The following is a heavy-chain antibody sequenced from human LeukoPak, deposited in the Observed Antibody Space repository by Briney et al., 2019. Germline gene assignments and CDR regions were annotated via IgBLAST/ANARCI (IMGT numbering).Heavy chain of an antibody. CDR3: ARDSYGDANFDS. CDR1: GFIVNTNY. Sequence: GGSLRLSCAASGFIVNTNYMTWVRQAPGRGLEWVSFIYTDGNTYYADSVKGRFTISRDISKNAVYLQMNSLRAEDTAVYYCARDSYGDANFDSWGQGTLVTVSS. V-gene: IGHV3-53*01. D-gene: IGHD4-17*01. J-gene: IGHJ4*02. CDR2: IYTDGNT.